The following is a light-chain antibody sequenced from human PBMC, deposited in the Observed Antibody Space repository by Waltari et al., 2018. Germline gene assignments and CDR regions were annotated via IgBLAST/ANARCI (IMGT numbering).Light chain of an antibody. Sequence: DIQMTQSPSSLSASVGDRVTITCQASQAINNHLNWYQQKPGKAPELLSYDVSKLETGVPSRFGGSGSGTDFSFTISSLQPEDIATYYCQQYDNLVTFGGGTRV. V-gene: IGKV1-33*01. CDR1: QAINNH. CDR2: DVS. CDR3: QQYDNLVT. J-gene: IGKJ4*01.